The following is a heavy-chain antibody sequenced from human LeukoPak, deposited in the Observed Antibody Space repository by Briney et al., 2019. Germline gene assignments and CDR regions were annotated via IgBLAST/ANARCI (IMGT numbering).Heavy chain of an antibody. Sequence: ASVKVSCKVSGYTLTELSMHWVRQAPGKGLEWMGGFDPEDGETIYAQKFQGRVIMTEDTSTDTAYMELSSLRSEDTAVYYCATGPTQLWLGSEDYYGMDVWGKGTTVTVSS. CDR1: GYTLTELS. V-gene: IGHV1-24*01. D-gene: IGHD5-18*01. J-gene: IGHJ6*04. CDR3: ATGPTQLWLGSEDYYGMDV. CDR2: FDPEDGET.